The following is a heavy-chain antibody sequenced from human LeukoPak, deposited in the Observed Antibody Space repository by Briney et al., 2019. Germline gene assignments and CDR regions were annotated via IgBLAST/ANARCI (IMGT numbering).Heavy chain of an antibody. CDR1: GFTFSSYG. CDR2: ISYDGSNK. CDR3: ARDPPNLGGGMDV. V-gene: IGHV3-30*19. D-gene: IGHD1-26*01. J-gene: IGHJ6*02. Sequence: GRSLRLSCAASGFTFSSYGMHWVRQAPGKGLEWVAVISYDGSNKYYADSVKGRFTISRDNSKNTLYLQMNSLRAEDTAVYYCARDPPNLGGGMDVWGQGTTVTVSS.